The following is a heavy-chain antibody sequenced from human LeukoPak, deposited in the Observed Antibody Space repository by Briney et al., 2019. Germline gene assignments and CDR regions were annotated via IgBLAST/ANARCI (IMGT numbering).Heavy chain of an antibody. Sequence: GESLKFSCKGSGYSFTDHWIGWVRQMPGKGLEWMGIIYPGDSDTRYSPSFQGQVTISVDKSISTAYLQWSSLKASDTAMYFCARRTAVAGPIDYWGQGTLVTVSS. J-gene: IGHJ4*02. V-gene: IGHV5-51*01. CDR1: GYSFTDHW. CDR2: IYPGDSDT. D-gene: IGHD6-19*01. CDR3: ARRTAVAGPIDY.